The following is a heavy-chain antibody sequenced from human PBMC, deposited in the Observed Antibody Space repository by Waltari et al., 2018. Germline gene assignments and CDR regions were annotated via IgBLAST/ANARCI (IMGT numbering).Heavy chain of an antibody. V-gene: IGHV3-23*01. J-gene: IGHJ4*02. CDR2: ISGSWGRT. CDR3: AKGRSSEWELLDY. D-gene: IGHD1-26*01. CDR1: GFTFSSYA. Sequence: EVQLLESGGGLVQPGGSLRLSCAASGFTFSSYAMSWVRQAPGKGLGWVSAISGSWGRTYYAYSVKGRFTISRDNSKNTLYLQMNSLRAEDTAVYYCAKGRSSEWELLDYWGQGTLVTVSS.